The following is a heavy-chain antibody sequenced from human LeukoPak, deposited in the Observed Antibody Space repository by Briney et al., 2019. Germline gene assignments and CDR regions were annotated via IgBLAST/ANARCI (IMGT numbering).Heavy chain of an antibody. J-gene: IGHJ4*02. CDR3: VRDRYYSLDY. Sequence: PGGSLRLSCAASGFSFSSTWMHWVRQAPGKGLVWVSRIKSDGISTIYADSVKGRFTISRDNAKNTLYLQINSLRAEDTAVYYCVRDRYYSLDYWGQGTLVTVPS. CDR2: IKSDGIST. CDR1: GFSFSSTW. D-gene: IGHD3-10*01. V-gene: IGHV3-74*01.